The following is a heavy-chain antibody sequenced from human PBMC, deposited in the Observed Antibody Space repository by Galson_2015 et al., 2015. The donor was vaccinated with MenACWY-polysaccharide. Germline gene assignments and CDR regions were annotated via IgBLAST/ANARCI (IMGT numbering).Heavy chain of an antibody. D-gene: IGHD3-22*01. V-gene: IGHV4-59*08. CDR3: ARHLPHYYDSSGTRYWYFDL. Sequence: ETLSLTCTVSGGSISSYYWSWIRQPPGKGLEWIGYIYYSGSTNYNPSLKSRVTISVDTSKNQFSLKLSSVTAADTAVYYCARHLPHYYDSSGTRYWYFDLWGRGTLVTVSS. CDR1: GGSISSYY. CDR2: IYYSGST. J-gene: IGHJ2*01.